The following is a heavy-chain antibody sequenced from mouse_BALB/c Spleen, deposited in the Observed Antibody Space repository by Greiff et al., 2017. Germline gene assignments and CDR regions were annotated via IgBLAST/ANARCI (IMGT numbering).Heavy chain of an antibody. CDR3: ARHLITTVGAMDY. D-gene: IGHD1-1*01. V-gene: IGHV5-6-2*01. CDR1: GFTFSSYY. J-gene: IGHJ4*01. Sequence: EVHLVESGGGLVKLGGSLKLSCAASGFTFSSYYMSWVRQTPEKRLELVAAINSNGGSTYYPDTVKGRFTISRDNAKNTLYLQMSSLKSEDTALYYCARHLITTVGAMDYWGQGTSVTVSA. CDR2: INSNGGST.